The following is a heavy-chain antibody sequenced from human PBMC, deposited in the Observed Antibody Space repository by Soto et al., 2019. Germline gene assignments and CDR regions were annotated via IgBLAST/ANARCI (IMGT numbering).Heavy chain of an antibody. V-gene: IGHV5-51*01. CDR3: ARQRLAGTRDAFDI. CDR1: GYSFTNYW. D-gene: IGHD6-19*01. CDR2: IYPGDSDT. J-gene: IGHJ3*02. Sequence: EVQLVQSGAEVKKPGEYLKISCKGSGYSFTNYWIGWVRQMPGKGLEWMGIIYPGDSDTRYSPPLQGQVTISADKSTSTAYLQWSSLKASDTAMYYCARQRLAGTRDAFDIWGQGTMVTVSS.